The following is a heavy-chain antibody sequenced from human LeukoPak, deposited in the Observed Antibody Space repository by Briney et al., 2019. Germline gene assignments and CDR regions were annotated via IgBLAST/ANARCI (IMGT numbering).Heavy chain of an antibody. CDR3: ARAHYPPHYYDSSGYYLDY. J-gene: IGHJ4*02. V-gene: IGHV1-46*01. D-gene: IGHD3-22*01. Sequence: ASVKVSCKASGYTFTSYYIHWVRQAPGQGLEWMGIINPSGGSTSYAQKFQGRVTMTRDMSTSTVYMELSSLRSEDTAVYYCARAHYPPHYYDSSGYYLDYWGQGTLVTVSP. CDR1: GYTFTSYY. CDR2: INPSGGST.